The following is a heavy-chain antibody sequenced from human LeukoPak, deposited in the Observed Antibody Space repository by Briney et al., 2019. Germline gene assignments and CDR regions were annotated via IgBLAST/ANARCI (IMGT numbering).Heavy chain of an antibody. V-gene: IGHV3-33*01. CDR2: IWYDGSNK. Sequence: GGSLRLSCAASGFTFSSYGMHWVRQAPGKGPEWVAVIWYDGSNKYYADSVKGRFTISRDNSKNTLYLQMNSLRAEDTAVYYCARDVRRFPDYWGQGTLVTVSS. J-gene: IGHJ4*02. CDR3: ARDVRRFPDY. CDR1: GFTFSSYG. D-gene: IGHD3-10*01.